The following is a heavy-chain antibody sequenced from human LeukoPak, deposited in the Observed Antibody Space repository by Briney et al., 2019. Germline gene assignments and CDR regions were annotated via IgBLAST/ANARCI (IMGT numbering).Heavy chain of an antibody. Sequence: PGGSLRLSCAASGFTFSSYGMHWVRQAPGKGLEWVAVISYDGSNKYYADSVKGRFTISRDNSKNTLYLQMNSLRAEDTAVYYCARDGGYTAFDYWGQGTLVTVSS. CDR2: ISYDGSNK. CDR3: ARDGGYTAFDY. V-gene: IGHV3-30*03. J-gene: IGHJ4*02. D-gene: IGHD5-18*01. CDR1: GFTFSSYG.